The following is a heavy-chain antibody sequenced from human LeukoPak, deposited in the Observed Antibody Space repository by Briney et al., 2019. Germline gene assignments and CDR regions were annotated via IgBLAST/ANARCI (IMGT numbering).Heavy chain of an antibody. CDR2: ISGSGGST. J-gene: IGHJ6*02. D-gene: IGHD1/OR15-1a*01. Sequence: GGSLRLSCAASGFTFSSYAMSWVRQAPGKGLEWVSAISGSGGSTYYADSVKGRFTISRDNSKNTLYLQMNSLRAKDTAVYYCATVTRGSSYYYGMDVWGQGTTVTVSS. V-gene: IGHV3-23*01. CDR3: ATVTRGSSYYYGMDV. CDR1: GFTFSSYA.